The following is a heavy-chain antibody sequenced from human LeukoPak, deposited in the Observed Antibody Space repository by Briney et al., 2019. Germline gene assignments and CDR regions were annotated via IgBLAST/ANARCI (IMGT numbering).Heavy chain of an antibody. Sequence: GESLKISCKGSGYSFTSYWIGWVRQMPGKCLEWMGIIYPGDSDTRYSPSFQGQVTISADKPISTAYLQGSRLKASHTAMYYCARQSDYGDYEDYWGQGTLVTVSS. D-gene: IGHD4-17*01. CDR3: ARQSDYGDYEDY. CDR2: IYPGDSDT. V-gene: IGHV5-51*01. CDR1: GYSFTSYW. J-gene: IGHJ4*02.